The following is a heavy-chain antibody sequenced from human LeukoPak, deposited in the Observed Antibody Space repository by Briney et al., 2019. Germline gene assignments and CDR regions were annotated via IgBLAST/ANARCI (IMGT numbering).Heavy chain of an antibody. CDR2: ISYDGSNK. V-gene: IGHV3-30*04. CDR1: GFTFSSYA. D-gene: IGHD3-9*01. Sequence: GRSLRLSCAASGFTFSSYAMHWVRQAPGKGLEWVAVISYDGSNKYCADSVKGRFTISRDNSKNTLYLQMNSLRAEDTAVYYCARFRGYDILTGYYPLDYWGQGTLVTVSS. J-gene: IGHJ4*02. CDR3: ARFRGYDILTGYYPLDY.